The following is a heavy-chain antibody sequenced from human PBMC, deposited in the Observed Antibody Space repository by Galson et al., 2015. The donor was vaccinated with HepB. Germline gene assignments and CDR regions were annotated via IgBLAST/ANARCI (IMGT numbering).Heavy chain of an antibody. CDR2: IKSKTDGGTT. D-gene: IGHD4-17*01. V-gene: IGHV3-15*01. Sequence: SLRLSCAASGFTFSNAWMSWVRQAPGKGLEWVGRIKSKTDGGTTDYAAPVKGRFTISRDDSKNTLYLQMNSLKTEDTAVYYCTTSTVTKTWSGYYYGMDVWGQGTTVTVSS. CDR1: GFTFSNAW. J-gene: IGHJ6*02. CDR3: TTSTVTKTWSGYYYGMDV.